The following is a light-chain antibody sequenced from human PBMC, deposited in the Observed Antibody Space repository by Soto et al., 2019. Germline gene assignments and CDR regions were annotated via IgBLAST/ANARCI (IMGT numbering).Light chain of an antibody. CDR3: QSYDSSLSGVV. CDR1: SSNIGAGYD. CDR2: GNS. V-gene: IGLV1-40*01. J-gene: IGLJ2*01. Sequence: QSVLTQPPSVSGAPGQRVTISCTGSSSNIGAGYDVHWYRQLPGTAPKLLIYGNSNRPSGVPDRLSGSKSGTSASLAITGLQAKDEADYCCQSYDSSLSGVVFGGGTKLTVL.